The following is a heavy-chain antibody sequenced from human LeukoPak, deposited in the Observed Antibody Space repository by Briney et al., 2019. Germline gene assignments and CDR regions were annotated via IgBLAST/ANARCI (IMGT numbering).Heavy chain of an antibody. Sequence: SETLSLTCTASGYSINSGYTWGWIRQPPGKGLEWIGNIYHSGGTYYNPSLTSRVTISVDTSKNQFSLKLTSVTAADTAVYYCARDSDVSFDYPLGNWFDPWGQGTLVTVSS. D-gene: IGHD3-9*01. J-gene: IGHJ5*02. V-gene: IGHV4-38-2*02. CDR2: IYHSGGT. CDR3: ARDSDVSFDYPLGNWFDP. CDR1: GYSINSGYT.